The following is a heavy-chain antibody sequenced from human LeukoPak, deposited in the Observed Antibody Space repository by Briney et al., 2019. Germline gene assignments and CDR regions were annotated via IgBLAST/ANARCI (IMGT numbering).Heavy chain of an antibody. Sequence: GGSLRLSCAASGFTFSSYSMNWVRQAPGKGLEWVSYISSSGSTIYYADSVKGRFTISRDNAKNSLYLQMNSLRAEDTAVYYCARESGSSSWHDPYYFDYWGQGTLVTVSS. CDR3: ARESGSSSWHDPYYFDY. CDR1: GFTFSSYS. CDR2: ISSSGSTI. J-gene: IGHJ4*02. D-gene: IGHD6-13*01. V-gene: IGHV3-48*04.